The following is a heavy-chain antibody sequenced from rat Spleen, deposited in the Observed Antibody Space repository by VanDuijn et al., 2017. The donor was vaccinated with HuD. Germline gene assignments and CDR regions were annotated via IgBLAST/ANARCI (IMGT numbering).Heavy chain of an antibody. CDR2: MSYGDSSGHSST. J-gene: IGHJ2*01. V-gene: IGHV5-29*01. Sequence: EVQLVESGGGLVQPGRSLKLSCAASGFTFSDYGMALVRQAPTKGLEWVATMSYGDSSGHSSTYYRDSVKGRFTISTDNAKSTLSLQMDSLRSEGTATYYCARRHYGYTDYFDYWGQGVMVTVSS. CDR1: GFTFSDYG. D-gene: IGHD1-9*01. CDR3: ARRHYGYTDYFDY.